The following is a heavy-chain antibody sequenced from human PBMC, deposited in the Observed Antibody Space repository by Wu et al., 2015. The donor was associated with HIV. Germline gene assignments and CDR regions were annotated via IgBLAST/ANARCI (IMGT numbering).Heavy chain of an antibody. D-gene: IGHD2-15*01. V-gene: IGHV1-69*13. CDR2: IIPIFGTA. CDR1: GGTFSNYA. J-gene: IGHJ1*01. Sequence: QVQLVQSGAEVKKPGSSVKVSCKASGGTFSNYAISWVRQAPGQGLEWMGRIIPIFGTANYAQKFQDRVTITADESTSTAYMELRSLRSDDTAVYYCGXDECSGGSCYGYFQHWGQGTLVTVSS. CDR3: GXDECSGGSCYGYFQH.